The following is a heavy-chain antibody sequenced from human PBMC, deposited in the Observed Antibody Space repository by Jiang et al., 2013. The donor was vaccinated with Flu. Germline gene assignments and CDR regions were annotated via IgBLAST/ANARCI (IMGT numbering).Heavy chain of an antibody. CDR3: ARAPRTISRRVGVGWFDP. V-gene: IGHV7-4-1*01. CDR1: GYTFTSHA. CDR2: INTNTGNP. D-gene: IGHD3-3*01. Sequence: SGSELKKPGASVKVSCKASGYTFTSHAMNWVRQAPGQGLEWMGWINTNTGNPTYAQGFTGRFVFSLDTSVSTAYLQICSLKAEDTAVYYCARAPRTISRRVGVGWFDPWGQGTLVTVSS. J-gene: IGHJ5*02.